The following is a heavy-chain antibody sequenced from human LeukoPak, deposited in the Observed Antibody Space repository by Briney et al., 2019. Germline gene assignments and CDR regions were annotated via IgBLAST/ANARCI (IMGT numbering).Heavy chain of an antibody. CDR3: AREGGEWELLRTFDS. CDR1: GFTFSSYA. J-gene: IGHJ4*02. V-gene: IGHV3-48*03. Sequence: GGSLRLSCAASGFTFSSYAMNWVRQAPGKGLEWVSYISSSGSTIYYADSVKGRFTISRDNAKNSLYLQMNSLRAEDTAVYYCAREGGEWELLRTFDSWGRGTLVTVSS. CDR2: ISSSGSTI. D-gene: IGHD1-26*01.